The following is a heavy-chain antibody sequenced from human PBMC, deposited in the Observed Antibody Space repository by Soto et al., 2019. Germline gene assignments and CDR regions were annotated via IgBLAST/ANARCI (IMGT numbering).Heavy chain of an antibody. CDR3: ASSVTKDYMDV. J-gene: IGHJ6*03. D-gene: IGHD4-17*01. Sequence: SETLSLTCTVSGGSISSSSYYWGWIRQPPGKGLEWIGSIYYSGSTYYNPSLKSRVTISVDTSKNQFSLKLSSVTAADTAVYYCASSVTKDYMDVWGKGTTVTVSS. CDR1: GGSISSSSYY. CDR2: IYYSGST. V-gene: IGHV4-39*01.